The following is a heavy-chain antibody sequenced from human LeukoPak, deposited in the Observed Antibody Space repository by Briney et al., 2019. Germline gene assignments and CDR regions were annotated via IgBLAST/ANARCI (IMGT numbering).Heavy chain of an antibody. CDR2: IKEDGSER. V-gene: IGHV3-7*03. J-gene: IGHJ4*02. D-gene: IGHD3-22*01. Sequence: GGSLRLSCEGSAFIFSGHWMNWVRQTPGKGLEWVASIKEDGSERQYVDSVKGRFSISRDNTKGSLFLQLNSLRAEDTAVYYCARVLYDSSGYNFDYWGRGTLVTVSS. CDR3: ARVLYDSSGYNFDY. CDR1: AFIFSGHW.